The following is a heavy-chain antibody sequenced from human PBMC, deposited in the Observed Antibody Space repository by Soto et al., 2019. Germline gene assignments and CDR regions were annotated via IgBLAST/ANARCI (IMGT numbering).Heavy chain of an antibody. Sequence: SETLSLTCAVSGGSISSSNWWSWVRQPPGKGLEWIGEIYHSGSTNYNPSLKSRVTISVDKSTNQFYLKLSSVTAEDAAVYFCARDQGDIAMGFYYFDLWGQGTLVTVSS. D-gene: IGHD3-10*01. CDR2: IYHSGST. J-gene: IGHJ4*02. CDR1: GGSISSSNW. V-gene: IGHV4-4*02. CDR3: ARDQGDIAMGFYYFDL.